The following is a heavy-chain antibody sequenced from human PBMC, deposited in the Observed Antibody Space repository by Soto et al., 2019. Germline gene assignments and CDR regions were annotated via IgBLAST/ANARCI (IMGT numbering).Heavy chain of an antibody. D-gene: IGHD3-10*01. CDR2: IYHSGST. CDR3: ARAMDGYYGSGSYGRMDYFDY. CDR1: GGSISSGGYS. J-gene: IGHJ4*02. Sequence: SETLSLTCAVSGGSISSGGYSWSWIRQPPGKGLEWIGYIYHSGSTYYNPSLKSRVTISVDRSKNQFSLKLSSVTAADTAVYYCARAMDGYYGSGSYGRMDYFDYWGQGTLVTVSS. V-gene: IGHV4-30-2*01.